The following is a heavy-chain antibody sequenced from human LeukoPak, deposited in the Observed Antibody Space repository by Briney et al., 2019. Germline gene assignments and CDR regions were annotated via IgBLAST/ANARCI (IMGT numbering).Heavy chain of an antibody. Sequence: GGSLRLSRAASGFTFSIYAMNWFRQAPGKGLEWVSTIGGSGGSTYYADSVKGRFTISRDNSRNTLYLQMNSLRAEDTAIYYCAKDRDYFGSGSYYKGPFDYWGQGTLVTVSS. J-gene: IGHJ4*02. D-gene: IGHD3-10*01. V-gene: IGHV3-23*01. CDR2: IGGSGGST. CDR1: GFTFSIYA. CDR3: AKDRDYFGSGSYYKGPFDY.